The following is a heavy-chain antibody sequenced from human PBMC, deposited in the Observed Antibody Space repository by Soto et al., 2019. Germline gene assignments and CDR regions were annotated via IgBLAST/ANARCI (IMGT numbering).Heavy chain of an antibody. Sequence: ASVKVSCKASGYTFTSYGISWVRQAPGQGLEWMGWISANNGNTKYAQNFQGRVTITADESTSTAYMELSSLRSEDTAVYYCARHVPAAGYYYGMDVWGQGTTVTVSS. V-gene: IGHV1-18*01. CDR2: ISANNGNT. D-gene: IGHD2-2*01. CDR3: ARHVPAAGYYYGMDV. J-gene: IGHJ6*02. CDR1: GYTFTSYG.